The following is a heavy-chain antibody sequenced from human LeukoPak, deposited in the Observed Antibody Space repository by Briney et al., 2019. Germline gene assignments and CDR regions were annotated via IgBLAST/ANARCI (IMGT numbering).Heavy chain of an antibody. J-gene: IGHJ5*02. Sequence: GGSLRLSCAASGFTFSSYSMNWVRQAPGKGLEWVSSISSSSSYIYYADSLKGRFTISRDNAKNSLYLQMNSLRAEDTAVYYCATDTGSRGWYWFDPWGQGTLVTVSS. CDR2: ISSSSSYI. CDR1: GFTFSSYS. CDR3: ATDTGSRGWYWFDP. D-gene: IGHD6-19*01. V-gene: IGHV3-21*01.